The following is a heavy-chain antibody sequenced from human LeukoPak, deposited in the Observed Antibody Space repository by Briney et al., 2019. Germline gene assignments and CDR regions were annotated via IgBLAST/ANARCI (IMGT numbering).Heavy chain of an antibody. CDR1: GGSISRSSYY. D-gene: IGHD2-2*01. Sequence: PSETLSLTCIVSGGSISRSSYYWGWIRQPPGKGLEWIVSVYYSGSTHYKPSLKSRVTISVDTSKNHLSLKLTSVTAADTAVYYCARHGGDLGYCTSSTCYDDWYFDLWGRGTLVTVSS. CDR3: ARHGGDLGYCTSSTCYDDWYFDL. CDR2: VYYSGST. V-gene: IGHV4-39*01. J-gene: IGHJ2*01.